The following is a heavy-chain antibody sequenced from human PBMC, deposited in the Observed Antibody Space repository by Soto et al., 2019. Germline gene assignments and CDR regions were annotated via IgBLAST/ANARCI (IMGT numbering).Heavy chain of an antibody. CDR3: ASPPRSWYFDAFDI. Sequence: QLQLQESGPGLVKPSETLSLTCTVSGGSISSSSYYWGWIRQPPGKGLEWIGSIYYSASTYYNPSLKSRVTISVDTSKNQFSLKLSSVTAADTAVYYCASPPRSWYFDAFDIWGQGTMVTVSS. CDR2: IYYSAST. V-gene: IGHV4-39*01. D-gene: IGHD6-13*01. J-gene: IGHJ3*02. CDR1: GGSISSSSYY.